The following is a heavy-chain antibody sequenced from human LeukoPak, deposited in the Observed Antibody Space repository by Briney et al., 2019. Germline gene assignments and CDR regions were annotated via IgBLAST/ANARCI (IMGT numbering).Heavy chain of an antibody. J-gene: IGHJ6*03. CDR3: ARDLRYCTNGVCHRGYYYYMDV. D-gene: IGHD2-8*01. CDR2: ISSSSSYI. V-gene: IGHV3-21*01. Sequence: GGSLRLSCAASGFTFGSYSMNWVRQAPGKGLEWVSSISSSSSYIYYADSVKGRFTISRDNAKNSLYLQMNSLRAEDTAVYYCARDLRYCTNGVCHRGYYYYMDVWGKGTTVTVSS. CDR1: GFTFGSYS.